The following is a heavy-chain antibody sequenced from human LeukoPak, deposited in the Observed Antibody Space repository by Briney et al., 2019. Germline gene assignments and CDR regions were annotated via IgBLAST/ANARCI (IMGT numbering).Heavy chain of an antibody. D-gene: IGHD2-2*01. CDR1: GYSFTGYY. Sequence: ASVKVSCQASGYSFTGYYMYWVRQAPGHGLEWMGWINPKSGGTNYAHKFQGRVTMTRDTSISIVYMESSRLKSDDTAVYYCARGGIVPGATADALEIWGQGTTVTVSS. V-gene: IGHV1-2*02. CDR3: ARGGIVPGATADALEI. J-gene: IGHJ3*02. CDR2: INPKSGGT.